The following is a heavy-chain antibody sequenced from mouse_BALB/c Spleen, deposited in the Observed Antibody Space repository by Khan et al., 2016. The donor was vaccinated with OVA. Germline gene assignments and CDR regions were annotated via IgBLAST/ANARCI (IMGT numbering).Heavy chain of an antibody. J-gene: IGHJ3*01. CDR1: GYTFTDYY. CDR2: ISPGSGDT. Sequence: VQLQESGAELARPGASVKLSCTASGYTFTDYYINWVKQRTGQGLEWIGEISPGSGDTYYNERFMGKATLTAAKSSSTAYIQLSSLTSEASAVYFWARRNYFGYTFAYWGQGTLVTVSA. D-gene: IGHD1-2*01. V-gene: IGHV1-77*01. CDR3: ARRNYFGYTFAY.